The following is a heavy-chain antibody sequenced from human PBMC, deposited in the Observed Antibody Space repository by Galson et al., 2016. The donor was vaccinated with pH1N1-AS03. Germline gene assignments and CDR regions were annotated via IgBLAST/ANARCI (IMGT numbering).Heavy chain of an antibody. V-gene: IGHV1-2*04. CDR1: GYTLTAYY. D-gene: IGHD1-1*01. CDR3: AIEMLPVTKSFDP. J-gene: IGHJ5*02. CDR2: INSNTGYT. Sequence: SVKVSCKASGYTLTAYYIHWVRQAPGQALEWMGCINSNTGYTDYAQKFEGLVTMTRDTSISTVYMGLSRLRPDDSAEYYCAIEMLPVTKSFDPWGHGTLVTVAS.